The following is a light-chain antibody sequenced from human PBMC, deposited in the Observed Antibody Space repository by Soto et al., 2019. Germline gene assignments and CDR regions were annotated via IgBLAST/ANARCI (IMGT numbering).Light chain of an antibody. Sequence: QSVLTQPPSASGTPGPRVTISCSGSSSNIGTDDVFWYLQFPGTAPKLLIYKNNQRPSGVSDRFSGSKSGTSASLAISGLRSEDEADYYCAAWDATLSGYVFGTGTKLTVL. CDR1: SSNIGTDD. V-gene: IGLV1-47*01. CDR2: KNN. J-gene: IGLJ1*01. CDR3: AAWDATLSGYV.